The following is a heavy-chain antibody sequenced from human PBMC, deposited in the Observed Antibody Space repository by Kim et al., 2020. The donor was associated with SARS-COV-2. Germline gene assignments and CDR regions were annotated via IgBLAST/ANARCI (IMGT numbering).Heavy chain of an antibody. V-gene: IGHV1-46*01. J-gene: IGHJ4*02. Sequence: YAQKFQGRVTMTRDTSTSTVYMELSSLRSEDTAVYYCASTEYSSSSGFDYWGQGTLVTVSS. D-gene: IGHD6-6*01. CDR3: ASTEYSSSSGFDY.